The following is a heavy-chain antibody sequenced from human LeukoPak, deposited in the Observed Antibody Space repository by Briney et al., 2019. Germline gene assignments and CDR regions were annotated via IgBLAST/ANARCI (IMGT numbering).Heavy chain of an antibody. D-gene: IGHD6-13*01. CDR1: GFTFSSYG. CDR2: ISYDGSNK. CDR3: AKDLRMRATAAAADNWFDP. Sequence: GRSLRLSCAASGFTFSSYGMHWVRQAPGKGLEWVAVISYDGSNKYYADSVKGRFTISRDNSKNTLYLQMNSLRAEDTAVYYCAKDLRMRATAAAADNWFDPWGQGTLVTVSS. J-gene: IGHJ5*02. V-gene: IGHV3-30*18.